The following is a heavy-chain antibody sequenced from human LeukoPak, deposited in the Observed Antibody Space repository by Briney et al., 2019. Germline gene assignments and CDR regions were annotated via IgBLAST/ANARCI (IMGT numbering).Heavy chain of an antibody. Sequence: GGSLRLSCAASGFTLSNHWMTWVRQVPGRGPEWVANVNRDGGETYYLDSVKGRFTISKDNAKNSLCLEMSSLRAEDTAVYYCARDRGWRSSGYYLYHFDYWGQGTLVTFAS. CDR2: VNRDGGET. CDR3: ARDRGWRSSGYYLYHFDY. V-gene: IGHV3-7*01. CDR1: GFTLSNHW. D-gene: IGHD3-22*01. J-gene: IGHJ4*02.